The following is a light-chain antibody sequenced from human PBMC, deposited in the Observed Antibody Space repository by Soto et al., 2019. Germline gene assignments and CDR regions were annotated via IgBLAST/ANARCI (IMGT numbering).Light chain of an antibody. J-gene: IGKJ3*01. CDR3: QNYNLS. Sequence: EIVLTQSPGTLSLSPGERATLSCRASQTLSNSFIAWYQQKPGQAPRLLIYDTSSRATGVPDRYSASGSGTDFTLTISRLEPEDFAIYICQNYNLSFGPGTKVEIK. V-gene: IGKV3-20*01. CDR2: DTS. CDR1: QTLSNSF.